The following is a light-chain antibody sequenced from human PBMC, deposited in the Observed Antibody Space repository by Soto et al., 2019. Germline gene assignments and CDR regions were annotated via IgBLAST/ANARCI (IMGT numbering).Light chain of an antibody. J-gene: IGLJ3*02. CDR2: SNN. CDR1: SSNIGSHA. V-gene: IGLV1-44*01. Sequence: QSVLTQPPSASGTPGQRVTISCSGSSSNIGSHAVNWYQQLPGTAPKLLIYSNNQRPSGVPDRFTVSKSGTSASLAISGRQSEDEADYYCATWDDSLNWVFGGGTKVTVL. CDR3: ATWDDSLNWV.